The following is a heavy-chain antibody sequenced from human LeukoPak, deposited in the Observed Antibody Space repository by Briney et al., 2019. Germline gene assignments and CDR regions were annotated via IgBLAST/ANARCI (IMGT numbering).Heavy chain of an antibody. CDR3: ARDGYGGGYSYAGDAFDI. CDR2: ISNTGDSI. CDR1: GFTFSDSY. J-gene: IGHJ3*02. Sequence: GGSLRLSCAASGFTFSDSYMTWIRQAPGKGLEWVSFISNTGDSIYYADSVKGRFTTSRDNAKSSLSLQMNSLRAEDTAVYYCARDGYGGGYSYAGDAFDIWGQGTMVTVSS. D-gene: IGHD5-18*01. V-gene: IGHV3-11*04.